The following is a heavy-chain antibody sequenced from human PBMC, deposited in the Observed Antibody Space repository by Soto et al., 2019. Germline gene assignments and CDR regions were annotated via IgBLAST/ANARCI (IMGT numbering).Heavy chain of an antibody. CDR2: IMPIIGTA. V-gene: IGHV1-69*01. Sequence: QVQLVQSGAEVKKPGSSVKVSCKASGGTFSSYAMSWVRQRPGQGLEWMGGIMPIIGTANYAQKFQGRVTITADESTSTAYMELSSLRSEDTAVYYCARGGYSSSYRLDYWGQGTRVTVSS. CDR3: ARGGYSSSYRLDY. J-gene: IGHJ4*02. D-gene: IGHD6-6*01. CDR1: GGTFSSYA.